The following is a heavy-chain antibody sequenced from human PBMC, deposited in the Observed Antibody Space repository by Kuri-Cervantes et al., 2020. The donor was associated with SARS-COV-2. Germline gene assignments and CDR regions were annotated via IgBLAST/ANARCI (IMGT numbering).Heavy chain of an antibody. Sequence: GGSLRLSCTASGFIFSDYYMTWIRQAPGKGLEWVSNIGPSGTTKYYADSVKGRFTICRDNARNSLYLQMNSLRAEDTALYYCARFYCSSTSCYPFDYWGQGTLVTVSS. CDR3: ARFYCSSTSCYPFDY. CDR2: IGPSGTTK. J-gene: IGHJ4*02. CDR1: GFIFSDYY. D-gene: IGHD2-2*01. V-gene: IGHV3-11*01.